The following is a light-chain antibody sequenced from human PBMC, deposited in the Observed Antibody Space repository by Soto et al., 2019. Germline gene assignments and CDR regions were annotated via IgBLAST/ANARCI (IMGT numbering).Light chain of an antibody. CDR2: TTN. V-gene: IGLV1-44*01. Sequence: QSVLTQPHSASGTAGQRVTISCSGSSSNIGTSSVHWFQQLPGTAPKLLISTTNQRPSGVPERFSGSKSGTSASLAISGLQSEDEADYYCAAWDDSLNGHLFGTGTKLTVL. CDR1: SSNIGTSS. CDR3: AAWDDSLNGHL. J-gene: IGLJ1*01.